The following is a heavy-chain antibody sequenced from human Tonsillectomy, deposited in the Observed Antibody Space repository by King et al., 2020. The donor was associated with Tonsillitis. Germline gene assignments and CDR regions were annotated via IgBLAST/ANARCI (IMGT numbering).Heavy chain of an antibody. Sequence: VQLVESGEGLVQPGGSLRLSCAASGFTFSGYAMHWVRQAPGKGLEFVSVVSGNGGSTYYAYSVKDRFTISRDNSKNTLYLQMGSLRAEDMAVYYCARGAAQGGYCGGDCYSRWYFDLWGRGTLVTVSS. CDR3: ARGAAQGGYCGGDCYSRWYFDL. D-gene: IGHD2-21*02. V-gene: IGHV3-64*02. CDR2: VSGNGGST. CDR1: GFTFSGYA. J-gene: IGHJ2*01.